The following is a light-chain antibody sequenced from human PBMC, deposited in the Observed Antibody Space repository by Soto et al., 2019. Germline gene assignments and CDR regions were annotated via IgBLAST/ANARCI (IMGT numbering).Light chain of an antibody. J-gene: IGKJ3*01. V-gene: IGKV1-39*01. Sequence: DIQMTQSPSSLSASVGDRVTITCRASQSINRYLTWYQQKPGKAPKLLMSATSSLQSGVPSRFSGSGSGTDFTLTISSLQLEDFATYYCQQSYSTPFTFGPGTKVDI. CDR3: QQSYSTPFT. CDR2: ATS. CDR1: QSINRY.